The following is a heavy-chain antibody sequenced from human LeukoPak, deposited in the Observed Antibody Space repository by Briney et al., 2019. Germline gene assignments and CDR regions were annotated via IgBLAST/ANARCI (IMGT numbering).Heavy chain of an antibody. J-gene: IGHJ6*04. D-gene: IGHD3-10*01. V-gene: IGHV3-30*04. CDR3: ARDLRGSGSYFVYGMDV. CDR2: ISYDGSNK. Sequence: PGGSLRLSCAASGFTFSGYAMHWVRQAPGKGLEWVAVISYDGSNKYYADSVKGRFTISRDNSKNTLYLQMNSLRAEDTAVYYCARDLRGSGSYFVYGMDVWGKGTTVTVSS. CDR1: GFTFSGYA.